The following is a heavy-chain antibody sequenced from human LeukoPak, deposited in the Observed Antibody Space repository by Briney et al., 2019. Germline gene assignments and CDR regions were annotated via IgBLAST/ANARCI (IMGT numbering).Heavy chain of an antibody. CDR3: ARDERDRFHYYYYGMDV. J-gene: IGHJ6*02. V-gene: IGHV3-33*01. Sequence: GRSLRLSCAASGFTFSSYGMHWVRQAPGKGLEWVAVIWYDGSNKYYADSVKGRFTISRDNSKNTLYLQMNSLRAEDTAVYYCARDERDRFHYYYYGMDVWGQGTTVTVSS. CDR1: GFTFSSYG. CDR2: IWYDGSNK.